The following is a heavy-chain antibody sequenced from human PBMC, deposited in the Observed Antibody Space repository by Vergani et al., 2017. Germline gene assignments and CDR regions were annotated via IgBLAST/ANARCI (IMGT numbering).Heavy chain of an antibody. CDR3: ARAYGDTAMPRFDY. CDR2: IYHSGST. J-gene: IGHJ4*02. D-gene: IGHD5-18*01. V-gene: IGHV4-38-2*02. Sequence: QVQLQESGPGLVKPSETLSLTCTVSGYSISSGYYWGWIRQPPGKGLEWIGSIYHSGSTYYNPSLKSRVTISVDTSKNQFSLKLSSVTAADTAVYYCARAYGDTAMPRFDYWGQGTLVTVSP. CDR1: GYSISSGYY.